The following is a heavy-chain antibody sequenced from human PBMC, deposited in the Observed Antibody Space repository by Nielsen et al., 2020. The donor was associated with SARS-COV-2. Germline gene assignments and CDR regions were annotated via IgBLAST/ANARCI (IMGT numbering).Heavy chain of an antibody. D-gene: IGHD3-22*01. V-gene: IGHV3-74*03. J-gene: IGHJ4*02. Sequence: GESLKISCAASGLDFSDYWIHWVRRGPGGGLEWVSRINADGTKTTYADSVKGRFTISRDNAKNTLYLQMNGLRADDTAVYYCARLRDDGYYFDTGPYDYWGQGTLVTVSS. CDR2: INADGTKT. CDR1: GLDFSDYW. CDR3: ARLRDDGYYFDTGPYDY.